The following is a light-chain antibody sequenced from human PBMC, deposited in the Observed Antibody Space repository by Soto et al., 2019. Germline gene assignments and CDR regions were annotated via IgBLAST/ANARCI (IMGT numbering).Light chain of an antibody. J-gene: IGKJ1*01. CDR3: QQYGGSPQT. V-gene: IGKV3-20*01. CDR2: GAS. CDR1: QSVSNY. Sequence: EIVLTQSPGTLSLSPGERATLSCRASQSVSNYLAWNQQKPGQAPRLLIYGASRRATVSPDRFSGSGSGTDFTLTISRLEHEDFAVYYCQQYGGSPQTYGQGTNVEIK.